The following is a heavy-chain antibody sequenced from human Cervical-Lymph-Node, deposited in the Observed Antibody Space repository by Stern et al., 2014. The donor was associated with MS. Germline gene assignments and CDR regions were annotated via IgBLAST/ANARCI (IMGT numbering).Heavy chain of an antibody. CDR2: IYPGDSET. CDR1: GYRFTNNW. Sequence: VQLVQSGAEVRKPGESLRISCEVSGYRFTNNWIGWVRPVPGKGLEWMGLIYPGDSETRYSPSFQGQGTILVDKSNSITYLQWSSLKASDTAIYYCARRGHGYMGIDYWGQGTLVTVSS. CDR3: ARRGHGYMGIDY. J-gene: IGHJ4*02. V-gene: IGHV5-51*03. D-gene: IGHD1-1*01.